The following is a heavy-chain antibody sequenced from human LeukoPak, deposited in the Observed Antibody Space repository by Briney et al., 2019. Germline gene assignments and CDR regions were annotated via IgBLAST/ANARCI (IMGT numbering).Heavy chain of an antibody. Sequence: GASVKVSCKASGYTFTSYGISWVRQAPGQGLEWMGWISAYNGNTNYTQKLQGRVTMTTDTSTSTAYMELRSLRSDDTAVYYCARDIVVVPADDYYYYYMDVWGKGTTVTVSS. D-gene: IGHD2-2*01. CDR2: ISAYNGNT. CDR3: ARDIVVVPADDYYYYYMDV. V-gene: IGHV1-18*01. J-gene: IGHJ6*03. CDR1: GYTFTSYG.